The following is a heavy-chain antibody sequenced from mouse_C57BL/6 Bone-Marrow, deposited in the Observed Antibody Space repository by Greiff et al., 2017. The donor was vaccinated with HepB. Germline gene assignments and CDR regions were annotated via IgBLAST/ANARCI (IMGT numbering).Heavy chain of an antibody. V-gene: IGHV1-76*01. D-gene: IGHD2-4*01. CDR2: IYPGSGNT. Sequence: QVQLQQSGAELVRPGASVKLSCKASGYTFTDYYINWVKQRPGQGLEWIARIYPGSGNTYYNEKFKGKATLTAEKSSSTAYMQLSSLTSEDSAVYFCARWVYYDYENWYFDVWGTGTTVTVSS. CDR3: ARWVYYDYENWYFDV. J-gene: IGHJ1*03. CDR1: GYTFTDYY.